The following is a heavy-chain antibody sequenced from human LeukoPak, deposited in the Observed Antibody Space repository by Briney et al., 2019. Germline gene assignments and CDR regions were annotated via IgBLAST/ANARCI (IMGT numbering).Heavy chain of an antibody. CDR2: ISSNGIST. CDR1: GFSFTNYA. CDR3: AREGSGWSLD. D-gene: IGHD6-19*01. V-gene: IGHV3-23*01. J-gene: IGHJ4*02. Sequence: GGSLRLSCAGSGFSFTNYAMSWVRQAPGKGLEWISAISSNGISTYYADSVRGRFTVSRDDSRNTAYLQMNSLRSEDTALYYCAREGSGWSLDWGQGTLVTVSS.